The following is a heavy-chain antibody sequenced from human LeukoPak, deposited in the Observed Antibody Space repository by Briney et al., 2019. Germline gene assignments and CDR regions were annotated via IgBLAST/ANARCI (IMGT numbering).Heavy chain of an antibody. J-gene: IGHJ4*02. CDR2: IYRSGST. Sequence: SETLSLTCGVSGYSIKSGYHWGWIRQPPGGGLEWIGNIYRSGSTYYNSSLKSRVTISIDTSKNQFSLKLSSLTAADAAVYFCARINWNPDYWGQGTLVTVSS. CDR1: GYSIKSGYH. D-gene: IGHD1-20*01. CDR3: ARINWNPDY. V-gene: IGHV4-38-2*01.